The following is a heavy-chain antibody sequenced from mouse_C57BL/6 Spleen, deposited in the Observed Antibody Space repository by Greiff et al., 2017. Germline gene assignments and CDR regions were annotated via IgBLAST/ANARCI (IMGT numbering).Heavy chain of an antibody. Sequence: QVHVKQPGAELVKPGASVKMSCKASGYTFTSYWITWVKQRPGQGLEWIGDIYPGSGSTNYNEKFKSKATLTVDTSSSTAYMQLSSLTSEDSAVYYCARWTLYITTVVAPFGCRGQSTTLTVSS. J-gene: IGHJ2*01. V-gene: IGHV1-55*01. CDR1: GYTFTSYW. CDR3: ARWTLYITTVVAPFGC. D-gene: IGHD1-1*01. CDR2: IYPGSGST.